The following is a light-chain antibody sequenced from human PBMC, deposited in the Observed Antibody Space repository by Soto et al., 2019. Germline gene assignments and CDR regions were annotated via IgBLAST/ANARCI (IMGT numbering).Light chain of an antibody. CDR1: QSINSW. Sequence: DIQMTQSPSTLSASVGDRVTITCRASQSINSWLAWYQQKPGKAPNLLIYKESSLESGVPSRFSGSGSGTEFTLTISSLQPDDFATYYCQQYSGYSLTFGQGTKVEVK. CDR3: QQYSGYSLT. CDR2: KES. V-gene: IGKV1-5*03. J-gene: IGKJ1*01.